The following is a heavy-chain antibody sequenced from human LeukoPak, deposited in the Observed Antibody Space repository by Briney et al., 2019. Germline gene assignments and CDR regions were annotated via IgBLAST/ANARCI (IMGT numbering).Heavy chain of an antibody. CDR1: GFTFSSYA. CDR3: AKDTEDSDYYDSSGYYDY. CDR2: ISGSGGST. D-gene: IGHD3-22*01. Sequence: GGSLRLSCAASGFTFSSYAMSWVRQAPGKGLEWVSAISGSGGSTYYADSVKGRFTISRDNSKNTLYLQMNSLRAEDTAVYYCAKDTEDSDYYDSSGYYDYWGQGTLVTVSS. V-gene: IGHV3-23*01. J-gene: IGHJ4*02.